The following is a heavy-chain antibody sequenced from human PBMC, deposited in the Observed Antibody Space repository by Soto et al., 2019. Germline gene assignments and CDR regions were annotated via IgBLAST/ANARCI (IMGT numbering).Heavy chain of an antibody. J-gene: IGHJ4*02. CDR2: IYYSGST. D-gene: IGHD3-10*01. V-gene: IGHV4-59*01. Sequence: SETLSLTCTVSGGSISSYYWSWIRQPPGKGLEWIGYIYYSGSTNYNPSLKSRVAISVDTSKNQFSLKLSSVTAADTAVYYCAREVSSGAFDYWGQGTLVTVSS. CDR3: AREVSSGAFDY. CDR1: GGSISSYY.